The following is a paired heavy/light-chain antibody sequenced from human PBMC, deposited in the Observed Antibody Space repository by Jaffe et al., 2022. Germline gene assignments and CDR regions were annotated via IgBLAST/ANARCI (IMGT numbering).Light chain of an antibody. V-gene: IGKV3-15*01. Sequence: EIVMTQSPATLSVSPGERATLSCRASQSVSSNLAWYQQKPGQAPRLLIYGASTRATGIPARFSGSGSGTEFTLTISSLQSEDFAVYYCQQYNNWPPNTFGQGTRLEIK. CDR1: QSVSSN. CDR3: QQYNNWPPNT. J-gene: IGKJ5*01. CDR2: GAS.
Heavy chain of an antibody. V-gene: IGHV4-38-2*01. D-gene: IGHD3-9*01. CDR1: GYSISSGYY. J-gene: IGHJ4*02. CDR2: IYHSGST. CDR3: ARVANFVTTRSYYDILTGYSPPLYFDY. Sequence: QVQLQESGPGLVKPSETLSLTCAVSGYSISSGYYWGWIRQPPGKGLEWIGSIYHSGSTYYNPSLKSRVTISVDTSKNQFSLKLSSVTAADTAVYYCARVANFVTTRSYYDILTGYSPPLYFDYWGQGTLVTVSS.